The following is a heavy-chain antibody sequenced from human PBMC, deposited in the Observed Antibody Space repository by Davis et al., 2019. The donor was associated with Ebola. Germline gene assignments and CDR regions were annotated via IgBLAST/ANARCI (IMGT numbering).Heavy chain of an antibody. Sequence: PGGSLRLSCVASGFTLSNYWMTWVRQAPVRGLEWVANIKQDGSEKQYVDSVRGRFTISRDNAKNSLYLQMNSLRAEDTAVYYCAIANRGPVADTGDYWGQGTLVTVSS. D-gene: IGHD6-19*01. CDR2: IKQDGSEK. J-gene: IGHJ4*02. CDR3: AIANRGPVADTGDY. CDR1: GFTLSNYW. V-gene: IGHV3-7*03.